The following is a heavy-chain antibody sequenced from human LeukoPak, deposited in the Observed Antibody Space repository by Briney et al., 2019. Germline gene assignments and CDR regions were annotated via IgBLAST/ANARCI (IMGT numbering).Heavy chain of an antibody. J-gene: IGHJ5*02. Sequence: SETLSLTCTVSGDSISSGGYYWSWIRQPPGKGLEWIGYIYYSGSTYYNPSLKSRVTISVDTSKNQFSLKLSSVTAADTAVYYCARGLLTNNWFDPWGQGTLVTVSS. V-gene: IGHV4-31*03. D-gene: IGHD3-9*01. CDR2: IYYSGST. CDR3: ARGLLTNNWFDP. CDR1: GDSISSGGYY.